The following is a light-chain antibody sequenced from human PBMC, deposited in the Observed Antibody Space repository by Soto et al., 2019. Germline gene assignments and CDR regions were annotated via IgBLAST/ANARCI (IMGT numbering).Light chain of an antibody. CDR2: GAS. Sequence: EIVMTQSPATLSVSPGERATLSCRASQSVSSNLAWYQQKPGPAPRLLIYGASTRATGIPARFSGSGSGTELTLTISRLQSEDFAVYYCQQYNNWPLLTFGGGTKVEIK. J-gene: IGKJ4*01. CDR3: QQYNNWPLLT. CDR1: QSVSSN. V-gene: IGKV3-15*01.